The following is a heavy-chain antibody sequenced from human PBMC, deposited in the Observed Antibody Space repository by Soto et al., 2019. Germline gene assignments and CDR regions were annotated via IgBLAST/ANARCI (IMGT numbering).Heavy chain of an antibody. CDR1: GFTVSSNY. D-gene: IGHD3-16*02. V-gene: IGHV3-53*01. Sequence: GGSLRLSCAASGFTVSSNYMSWVRQAPGKGLEWVSVIYSGGSTYYADSVKGRFTISRDNSKNTLYLQMNSLRAEDTAVYYCARDRGDGSWSYLWYYYGMYFWAQGTTVTVSS. J-gene: IGHJ6*02. CDR3: ARDRGDGSWSYLWYYYGMYF. CDR2: IYSGGST.